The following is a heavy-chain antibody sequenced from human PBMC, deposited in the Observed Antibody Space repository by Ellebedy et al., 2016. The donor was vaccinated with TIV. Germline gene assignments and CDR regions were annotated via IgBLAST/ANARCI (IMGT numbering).Heavy chain of an antibody. CDR2: IHHSGST. CDR3: ATGGGFGEFFDY. CDR1: GDSIHKYY. D-gene: IGHD3-10*01. J-gene: IGHJ4*02. V-gene: IGHV4-59*13. Sequence: MPGGSLRLSCTVSGDSIHKYYWSWIRQPPGKGLEWIGYIHHSGSTDYKPSLRSRINLSVDSSKNQISLNLSSVSAADTAVYYCATGGGFGEFFDYWGQGALVTVSS.